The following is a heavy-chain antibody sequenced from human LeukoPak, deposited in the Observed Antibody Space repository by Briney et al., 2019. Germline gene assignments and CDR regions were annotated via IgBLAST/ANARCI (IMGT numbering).Heavy chain of an antibody. CDR2: IIPIFGTA. CDR3: ARGRGYGDADFDY. V-gene: IGHV1-69*06. J-gene: IGHJ4*02. CDR1: GGTFSIHA. D-gene: IGHD4-17*01. Sequence: SVKVSFMASGGTFSIHAISWVRQAPGQGLEWMGGIIPIFGTANYAQKFQGRVTITADKSTSTAYMELSSLRSEDTAVYYCARGRGYGDADFDYGGQGTLVTVS.